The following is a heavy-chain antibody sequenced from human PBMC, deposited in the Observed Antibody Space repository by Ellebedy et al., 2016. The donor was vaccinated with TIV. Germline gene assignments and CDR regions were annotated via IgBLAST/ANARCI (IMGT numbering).Heavy chain of an antibody. Sequence: ASVKVSCKASGYTFTGYYMHWVRQAPGQGLEWMGWINPNSGGTNYAQKFRGRVTMTRDTSISTAYMELSRLRSDDTAVYYCARSPSPHIPDFDYWGQGTLVTVSS. J-gene: IGHJ4*02. CDR1: GYTFTGYY. CDR2: INPNSGGT. D-gene: IGHD2-21*01. CDR3: ARSPSPHIPDFDY. V-gene: IGHV1-2*02.